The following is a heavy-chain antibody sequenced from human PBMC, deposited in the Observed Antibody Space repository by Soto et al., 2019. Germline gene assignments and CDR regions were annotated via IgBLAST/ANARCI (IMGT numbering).Heavy chain of an antibody. Sequence: GESLKISCKGSGYSFTSYWIGWVRQMPGKGLEWMGIIYPGDSDTRYSPSFQGQVTISADKSISTAYLQWSSLKASDTAMYYCARRRGKGYSGYDYYFDYWGQGTLVTVSS. CDR3: ARRRGKGYSGYDYYFDY. V-gene: IGHV5-51*01. CDR2: IYPGDSDT. D-gene: IGHD5-12*01. J-gene: IGHJ4*02. CDR1: GYSFTSYW.